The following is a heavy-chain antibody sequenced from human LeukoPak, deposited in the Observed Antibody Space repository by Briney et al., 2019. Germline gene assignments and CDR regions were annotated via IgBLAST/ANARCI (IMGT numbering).Heavy chain of an antibody. CDR2: IYYSGST. V-gene: IGHV4-39*01. CDR1: GGSISSSTYY. J-gene: IGHJ4*02. D-gene: IGHD3-16*01. Sequence: TSETLSLTCTVAGGSISSSTYYWGWIRRPPGKGLEWIGRIYYSGSTYYNPSLKSRTTVSVDPSKNKFALKLSSVTAADTAVYYCVRGSTLRHYQYWGQGTVVTVSS. CDR3: VRGSTLRHYQY.